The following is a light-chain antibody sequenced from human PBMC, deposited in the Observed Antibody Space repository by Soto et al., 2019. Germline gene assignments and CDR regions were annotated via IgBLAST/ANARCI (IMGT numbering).Light chain of an antibody. J-gene: IGLJ2*01. CDR2: EVS. CDR1: SRDVGGY. Sequence: QSALTQPASVSGSPGQSITISCTGTSRDVGGYVSWYQQHPGKAPKLMIYEVSNRPSGVSNRFSGSKSGNTASLTISGLQAEDEVDYYCRSYTSSNTVVFGGGTKLTVL. V-gene: IGLV2-14*01. CDR3: RSYTSSNTVV.